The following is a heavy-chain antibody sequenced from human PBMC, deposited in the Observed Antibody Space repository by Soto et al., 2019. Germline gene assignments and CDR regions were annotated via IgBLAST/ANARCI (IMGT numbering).Heavy chain of an antibody. CDR3: AKDRGGTIVGATVFDY. CDR1: GFTFSSYG. D-gene: IGHD1-26*01. Sequence: QVQLVESGGGVVQPGRSLRLSCAASGFTFSSYGMHWVRQAPGKGLEWVAVISYDGSNKYYADSVKGRFTISRDNSKNTLYLQMNSLRAEDTAVYYCAKDRGGTIVGATVFDYWGQGTLVTVSS. CDR2: ISYDGSNK. V-gene: IGHV3-30*18. J-gene: IGHJ4*02.